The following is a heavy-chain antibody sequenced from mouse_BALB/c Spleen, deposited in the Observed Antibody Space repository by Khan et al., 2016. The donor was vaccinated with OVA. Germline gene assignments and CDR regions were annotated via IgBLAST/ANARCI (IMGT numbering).Heavy chain of an antibody. D-gene: IGHD2-13*01. Sequence: EVELVESGGGLVKPGGSLKLSCAASGFTFSDYYMYWVRQTPAERLEWVATISDGVSYIYYPENVKGRFTISRDNATNNLYLQMSSLKSEDSAMYCCIIGYYGDPIAYWGHGTLVTVSA. V-gene: IGHV5-4*02. CDR1: GFTFSDYY. CDR3: IIGYYGDPIAY. J-gene: IGHJ3*01. CDR2: ISDGVSYI.